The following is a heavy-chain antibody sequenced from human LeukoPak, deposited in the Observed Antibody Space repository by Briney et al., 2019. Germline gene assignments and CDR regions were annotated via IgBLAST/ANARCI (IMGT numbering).Heavy chain of an antibody. J-gene: IGHJ4*02. CDR3: ARRRRIGTVDY. CDR1: GGSISSSTYY. V-gene: IGHV4-39*01. Sequence: PSETLSLTCTVAGGSISSSTYYWGRLRQSPGKGLEWIRSIYYSGSTYYNPSLKSRVTISVDTSKNEFSLKLSSVTATDTAVYSCARRRRIGTVDYSAQGTLVTVSS. CDR2: IYYSGST. D-gene: IGHD6-13*01.